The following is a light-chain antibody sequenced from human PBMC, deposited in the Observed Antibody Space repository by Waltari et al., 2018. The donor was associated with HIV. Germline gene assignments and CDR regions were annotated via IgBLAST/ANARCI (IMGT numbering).Light chain of an antibody. Sequence: DIQMTQSPSSLSASVGDRVTIICRASQNIRNYLNWYQQKPGKAPNLLIYAASSLQSGVPSRFRGSGSGTDFTLTISSLQPKDFATYYCQHSYTTPWTFGQGTKVEIK. CDR3: QHSYTTPWT. J-gene: IGKJ1*01. CDR2: AAS. V-gene: IGKV1-39*01. CDR1: QNIRNY.